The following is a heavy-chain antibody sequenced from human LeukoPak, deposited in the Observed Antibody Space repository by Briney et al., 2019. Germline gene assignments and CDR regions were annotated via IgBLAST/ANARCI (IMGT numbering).Heavy chain of an antibody. V-gene: IGHV3-53*01. CDR2: IYSGGNT. D-gene: IGHD6-13*01. J-gene: IGHJ5*01. Sequence: PGGSLRLSCAASGFTVSGNYMSWVRQAPGKGLEWVSVIYSGGNTYYADSVKGRFTISRDISRSTLYLQMNSLRAEDTAVYYCAGAHSSSWSVFWGRGTLVTASS. CDR1: GFTVSGNY. CDR3: AGAHSSSWSVF.